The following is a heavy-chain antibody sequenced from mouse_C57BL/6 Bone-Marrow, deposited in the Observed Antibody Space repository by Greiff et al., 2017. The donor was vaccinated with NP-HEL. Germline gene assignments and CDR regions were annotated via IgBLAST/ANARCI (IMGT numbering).Heavy chain of an antibody. CDR2: INYDGSST. CDR1: GFTFSDYY. V-gene: IGHV5-16*01. CDR3: ARVGGTTVVAPYAMDY. Sequence: EVQRVESEGGLVQPGSSMKLSCTASGFTFSDYYMAWVRQVPEKGLEWVANINYDGSSTYYLDSLKSRFIISRDNAKNILYLQMSSLKSEDTATYYCARVGGTTVVAPYAMDYWGQGTSVTVSS. J-gene: IGHJ4*01. D-gene: IGHD1-1*01.